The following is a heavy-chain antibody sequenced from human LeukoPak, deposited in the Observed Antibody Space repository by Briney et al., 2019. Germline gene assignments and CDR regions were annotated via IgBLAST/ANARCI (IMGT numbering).Heavy chain of an antibody. CDR3: ASLICGGNLGPPYYFDY. V-gene: IGHV5-51*01. Sequence: GESLKISCKGSGYSFTSYWIGWVRQMPGKGLEWMGIIYPGDSDTRYSPSFQGQVTISADKSISTAYLQWSSLKASDTAMYYCASLICGGNLGPPYYFDYWGQGTLVTVSS. CDR1: GYSFTSYW. CDR2: IYPGDSDT. D-gene: IGHD4-23*01. J-gene: IGHJ4*02.